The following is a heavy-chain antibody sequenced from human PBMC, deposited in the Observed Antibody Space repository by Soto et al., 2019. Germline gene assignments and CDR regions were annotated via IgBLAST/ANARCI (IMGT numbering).Heavy chain of an antibody. Sequence: TSETLSLTCAVSGVSISSGNWWTWVRQTPQRGLEYIGEIFHDGTANYYPSFERRVAISVDTSKNQFSLKLTSVTAADTAIYFCARLVYHTRLNYMYFDFWGQGALVTVSS. V-gene: IGHV4-4*02. CDR3: ARLVYHTRLNYMYFDF. D-gene: IGHD2-8*01. CDR2: IFHDGTA. CDR1: GVSISSGNW. J-gene: IGHJ4*02.